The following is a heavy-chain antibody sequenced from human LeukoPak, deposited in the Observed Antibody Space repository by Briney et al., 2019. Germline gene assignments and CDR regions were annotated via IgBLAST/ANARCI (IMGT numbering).Heavy chain of an antibody. Sequence: ASVKVSCKASGYAITSYGISWARQAPGQGLEWMGWISAYNGNTNYAQKLQGRVTMTTDTSTSTAYMELRSLRSDDTAVYYCARDGSIFGVGNWFDPWGQGTLVTVSS. CDR2: ISAYNGNT. CDR3: ARDGSIFGVGNWFDP. J-gene: IGHJ5*02. V-gene: IGHV1-18*01. CDR1: GYAITSYG. D-gene: IGHD3-3*01.